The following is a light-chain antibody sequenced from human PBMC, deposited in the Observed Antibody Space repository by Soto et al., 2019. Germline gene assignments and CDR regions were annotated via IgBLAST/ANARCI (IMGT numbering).Light chain of an antibody. J-gene: IGLJ1*01. CDR1: SSDVGGYNY. CDR2: EVS. Sequence: QPVLTQPPSASGSPGQSVTISCTGTSSDVGGYNYVSWYQQHPGKAPKLMIYEVSKRPSGVPDRFSGSKSGNTASLTVSGLLAEDEADYYCSSYAGSNNYVFGTGTKLTVL. V-gene: IGLV2-8*01. CDR3: SSYAGSNNYV.